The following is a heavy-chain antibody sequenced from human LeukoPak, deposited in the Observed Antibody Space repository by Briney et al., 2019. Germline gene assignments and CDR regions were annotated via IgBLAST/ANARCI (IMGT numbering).Heavy chain of an antibody. Sequence: GGSLRLSCAASGFTLSSYGMHWVRQAPGKGLEWVAIISYAGSNKYYVDSVKGRFTISRDNSKNTLYLQMNSLRAEDTAVYYCAKDSLRWSYFYYGMDVWGQGTTVTVSS. CDR3: AKDSLRWSYFYYGMDV. V-gene: IGHV3-30*18. J-gene: IGHJ6*02. CDR2: ISYAGSNK. D-gene: IGHD4-23*01. CDR1: GFTLSSYG.